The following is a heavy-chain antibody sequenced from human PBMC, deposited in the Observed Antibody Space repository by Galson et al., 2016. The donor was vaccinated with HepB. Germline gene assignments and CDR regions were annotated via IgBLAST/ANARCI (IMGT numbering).Heavy chain of an antibody. CDR2: IIPILGTA. Sequence: SVKVSCKASGVTLSSNAVSWVRQAPGQGLELMGGIIPILGTANYAQKFQGRVTITADESTRTAYMELSSLRSEDTAVYYCARGLGLWFGEGTPYYGMDVWGQGTTVTVSS. D-gene: IGHD3-10*01. J-gene: IGHJ6*02. CDR3: ARGLGLWFGEGTPYYGMDV. CDR1: GVTLSSNA. V-gene: IGHV1-69*13.